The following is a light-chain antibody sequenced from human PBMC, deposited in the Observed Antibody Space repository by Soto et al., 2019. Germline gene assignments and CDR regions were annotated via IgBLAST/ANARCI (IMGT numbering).Light chain of an antibody. CDR2: LGS. J-gene: IGKJ1*01. Sequence: DIVMTQSPLSLSVIPGEPASISCRSSQSLLWSNGHNYVDWYLQKPGQSPQLLIYLGSNRASGVPDRFSGSGSGTDFTLKISRVEAEDAGVYYCMQALETQWTFGQGTKVEI. CDR3: MQALETQWT. V-gene: IGKV2-28*01. CDR1: QSLLWSNGHNY.